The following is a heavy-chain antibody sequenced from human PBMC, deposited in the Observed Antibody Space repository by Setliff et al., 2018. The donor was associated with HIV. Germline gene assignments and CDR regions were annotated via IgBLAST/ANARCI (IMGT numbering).Heavy chain of an antibody. D-gene: IGHD6-19*01. J-gene: IGHJ4*02. Sequence: ASVKVSCKASGYIFTNDYVQWERQAPGQGLEWMGIINPGGGTTSYPRKFRDKVTLTRDTSTSTVYMELTYLTSEDTAVYYCARAPPYSTGWVLDYWGQGTLVTVSS. CDR2: INPGGGTT. CDR3: ARAPPYSTGWVLDY. V-gene: IGHV1-46*01. CDR1: GYIFTNDY.